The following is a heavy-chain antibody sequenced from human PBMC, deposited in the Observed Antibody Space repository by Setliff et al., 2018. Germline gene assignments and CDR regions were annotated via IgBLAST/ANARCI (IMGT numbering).Heavy chain of an antibody. Sequence: SVKVSCKASGDTFSSYGISWVRQAPGQGLEWMGGTIPMFVSTSYAQKFQGRVTIITDESTTTAYMELSSLGSEDTAVYYCVREGVDTRSSTDYRYYMDVWGKGTTVTVSS. J-gene: IGHJ6*03. CDR1: GDTFSSYG. CDR2: TIPMFVST. D-gene: IGHD5-18*01. V-gene: IGHV1-69*05. CDR3: VREGVDTRSSTDYRYYMDV.